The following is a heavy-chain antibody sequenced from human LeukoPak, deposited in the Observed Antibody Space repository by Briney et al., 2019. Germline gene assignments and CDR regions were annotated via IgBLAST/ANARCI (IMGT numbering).Heavy chain of an antibody. D-gene: IGHD3-3*02. Sequence: GGSLRLSCAASGFTFNSYSMNWVRQAPGKGLEWVSSISNTGTYVHYADAVKGRFTISRDSAKNSLYLQMNSLRAEDTAVYYCAKDLQSRRILYGHYFDYWGQGTLVTVSS. CDR3: AKDLQSRRILYGHYFDY. CDR1: GFTFNSYS. J-gene: IGHJ4*02. V-gene: IGHV3-21*04. CDR2: ISNTGTYV.